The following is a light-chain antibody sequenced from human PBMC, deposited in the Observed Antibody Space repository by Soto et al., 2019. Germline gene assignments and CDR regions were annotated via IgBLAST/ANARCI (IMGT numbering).Light chain of an antibody. J-gene: IGLJ3*02. CDR1: SSDVGSYNL. Sequence: QSVLTQPASVSGSPGQSITISCTGTSSDVGSYNLVSWYQQHPGKAPKLMIYEGSKRPSGVSNRFSGSKSGNTASLTISGLQAEEEADYYCCSYAGSSWVFGGGTKLTFL. CDR2: EGS. CDR3: CSYAGSSWV. V-gene: IGLV2-23*01.